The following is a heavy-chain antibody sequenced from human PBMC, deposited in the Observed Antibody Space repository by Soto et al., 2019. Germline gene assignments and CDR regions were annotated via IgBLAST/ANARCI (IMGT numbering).Heavy chain of an antibody. CDR3: AREFLSSSWYYIGY. V-gene: IGHV3-21*01. Sequence: GGSLRLSCAASGFTFSSYSMNWVRQAPGKGLEWVSSISSSSSYIYYADSVKGRFTISRDNAKNSLYLQMNSLRAEDTAVYYCAREFLSSSWYYIGYWGQGTLVTVSS. CDR2: ISSSSSYI. J-gene: IGHJ4*02. CDR1: GFTFSSYS. D-gene: IGHD6-13*01.